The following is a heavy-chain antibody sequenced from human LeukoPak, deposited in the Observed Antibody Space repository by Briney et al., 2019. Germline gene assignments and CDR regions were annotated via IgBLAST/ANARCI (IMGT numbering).Heavy chain of an antibody. D-gene: IGHD3-22*01. CDR1: GYTFTGYY. CDR3: ARVSKIDYYDSSGYYSEVMTSFDY. V-gene: IGHV1-2*02. Sequence: GASVKVSCKASGYTFTGYYMHWVRQAPGQGLEWMGWINPNSGGTNYAQKFQGRVTMTRDTSISTAYMELSRLRSDDTAVYYCARVSKIDYYDSSGYYSEVMTSFDYWGQGTLVTVSS. J-gene: IGHJ4*02. CDR2: INPNSGGT.